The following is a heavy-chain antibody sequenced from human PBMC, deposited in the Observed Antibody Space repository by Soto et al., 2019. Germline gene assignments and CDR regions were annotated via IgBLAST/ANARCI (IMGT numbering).Heavy chain of an antibody. Sequence: QVQLVQSGAEVKKPGSSVKESCTASGGSLSNFGISWVRQAPGQGLEWMGAIIPVFGTPNYAQKFQDRVTINADESTTTVYMEVRRLTSEDTAVYYCARGDATKIVVSTYYAMVVWGQGTTVTVSS. V-gene: IGHV1-69*12. D-gene: IGHD3-22*01. CDR1: GGSLSNFG. CDR3: ARGDATKIVVSTYYAMVV. J-gene: IGHJ6*02. CDR2: IIPVFGTP.